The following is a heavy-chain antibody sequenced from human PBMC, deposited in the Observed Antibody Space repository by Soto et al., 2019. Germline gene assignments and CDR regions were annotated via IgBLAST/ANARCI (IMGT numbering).Heavy chain of an antibody. CDR3: AREAMPDHYYYGMDI. J-gene: IGHJ6*02. D-gene: IGHD2-2*01. CDR1: GGSVSSRDYY. Sequence: KPSETLSLTCTVSGGSVSSRDYYWSWVRQSPGKGLEWIGYIYFSGSTYNNPSLKSRISMSLDTSKNQFSLRLRSVTAADTAVYYCAREAMPDHYYYGMDIWGQGTAVTVSS. V-gene: IGHV4-30-4*01. CDR2: IYFSGST.